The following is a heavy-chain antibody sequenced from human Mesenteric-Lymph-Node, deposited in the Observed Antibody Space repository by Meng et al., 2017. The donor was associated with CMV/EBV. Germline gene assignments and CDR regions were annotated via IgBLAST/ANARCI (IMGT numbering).Heavy chain of an antibody. Sequence: GESLKISCATSGFIFSHYAMHWVRQAPGKGLEWVSLISGSGDNTYYADSVKGRFTISRDNSKSTLFMQMDSLGAEDTAVYHCAKRGATSGSFDYWGQGTLVTVSS. CDR2: ISGSGDNT. J-gene: IGHJ4*02. CDR1: GFIFSHYA. CDR3: AKRGATSGSFDY. V-gene: IGHV3-23*01. D-gene: IGHD3-10*01.